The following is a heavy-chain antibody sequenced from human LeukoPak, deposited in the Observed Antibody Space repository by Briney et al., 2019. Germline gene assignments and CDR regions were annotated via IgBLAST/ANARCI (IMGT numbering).Heavy chain of an antibody. J-gene: IGHJ4*02. D-gene: IGHD3-22*01. Sequence: GRSLRLSCAASGFTFDDYAMHWVRQAPGEGLEWVSGISWNSGSIGYADSVKGRFTISRDNAKNSLYLQMNSLRAEDTALYYCAKGYYYDSSAYFDYWGQGTLVTVSS. CDR1: GFTFDDYA. V-gene: IGHV3-9*01. CDR3: AKGYYYDSSAYFDY. CDR2: ISWNSGSI.